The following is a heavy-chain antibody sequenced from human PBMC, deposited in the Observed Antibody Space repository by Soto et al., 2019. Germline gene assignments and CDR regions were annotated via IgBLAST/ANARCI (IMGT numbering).Heavy chain of an antibody. V-gene: IGHV2-5*02. J-gene: IGHJ5*02. CDR1: GFSLSTSGVG. Sequence: QITLKESGPTLVKPTQTLTLTCTFSGFSLSTSGVGVGWFRQPPGKALDWLALIYLDDDKRYSPSLKSRLTITKYTSNTQVVLTMTNMDPVDTATYYCAHINTTASLKSWGQGTLVTVSS. CDR3: AHINTTASLKS. D-gene: IGHD1-1*01. CDR2: IYLDDDK.